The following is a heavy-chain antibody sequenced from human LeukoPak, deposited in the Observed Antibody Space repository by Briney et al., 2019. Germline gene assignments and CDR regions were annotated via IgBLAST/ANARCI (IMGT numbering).Heavy chain of an antibody. J-gene: IGHJ3*02. CDR1: GGSISSSNW. CDR3: ARDLSDYYDSSGYPCAFDI. V-gene: IGHV4-4*02. D-gene: IGHD3-22*01. Sequence: SETLSLTCAVSGGSISSSNWWSWVRQPPGKGLEWIGEIYHSGSTNYNPSLKSRVTISVDTSKNQFSLTLSSVTAADTAVYYCARDLSDYYDSSGYPCAFDIWAKGQWSPSLQ. CDR2: IYHSGST.